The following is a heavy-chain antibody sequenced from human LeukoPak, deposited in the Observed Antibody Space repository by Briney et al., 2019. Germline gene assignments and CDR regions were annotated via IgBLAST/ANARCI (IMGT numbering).Heavy chain of an antibody. J-gene: IGHJ4*02. CDR3: AKQLGYCSDGSCYFPY. CDR2: ISNNGGYT. V-gene: IGHV3-23*01. D-gene: IGHD2-15*01. Sequence: GGSLRLSCAASGFTFSSSAMSWVRQAPGKGLEWVSAISNNGGYTYYADSVQGRFTISRDNSKSTLCLQMNSLRAEDTAVYYCAKQLGYCSDGSCYFPYWGQGILVTVSS. CDR1: GFTFSSSA.